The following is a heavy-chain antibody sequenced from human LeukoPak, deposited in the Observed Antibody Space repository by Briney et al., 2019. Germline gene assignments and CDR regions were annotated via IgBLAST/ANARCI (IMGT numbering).Heavy chain of an antibody. J-gene: IGHJ6*02. Sequence: GGSLGLSCAASGFTFSSYGMHWVRQAPGKGLEWVAVISYDGSNKYYADSVKGRFTISGDNSKNTLYLQMNSLRAEDTAVYYCAKNLRTYYYDSSGYPGYYGMDVWGQGTTVTVSS. CDR2: ISYDGSNK. CDR1: GFTFSSYG. D-gene: IGHD3-22*01. V-gene: IGHV3-30*18. CDR3: AKNLRTYYYDSSGYPGYYGMDV.